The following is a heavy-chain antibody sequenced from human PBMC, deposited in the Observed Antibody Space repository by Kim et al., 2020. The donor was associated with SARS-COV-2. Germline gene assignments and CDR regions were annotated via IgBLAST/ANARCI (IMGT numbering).Heavy chain of an antibody. Sequence: ASVKVSCKASGYTFTSYGISWVRQAPGQGLEWMGWISAYNGNTNYAQKLQGRVTMTTDTSTSTAYMELRSLRSDDTAVYYCARVPASGLYGDYYYYYYGMDVWGQGTTVTVSS. D-gene: IGHD4-17*01. J-gene: IGHJ6*02. V-gene: IGHV1-18*01. CDR3: ARVPASGLYGDYYYYYYGMDV. CDR2: ISAYNGNT. CDR1: GYTFTSYG.